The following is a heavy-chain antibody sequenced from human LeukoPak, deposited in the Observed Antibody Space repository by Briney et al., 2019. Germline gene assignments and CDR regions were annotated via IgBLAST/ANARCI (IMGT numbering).Heavy chain of an antibody. V-gene: IGHV1-18*04. Sequence: ASVKVSCKASGYTFTSYGISWVRQAPGQGLEWMGWISAYNGNTNYAQKLQGRVTMTTDTSTSTAYMELRSLRSDDTAVYYCARVVGIGSSRWLHDYWGQGTLVTVSS. CDR3: ARVVGIGSSRWLHDY. J-gene: IGHJ4*02. D-gene: IGHD6-13*01. CDR1: GYTFTSYG. CDR2: ISAYNGNT.